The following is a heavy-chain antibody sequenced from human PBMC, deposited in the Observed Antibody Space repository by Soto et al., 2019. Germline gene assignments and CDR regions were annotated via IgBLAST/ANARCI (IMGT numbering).Heavy chain of an antibody. V-gene: IGHV4-61*01. D-gene: IGHD3-3*01. CDR1: GASVNSENYY. CDR3: AGGVLRFLQWFDP. Sequence: SETLSLTXTVSGASVNSENYYWRWMRQPPGKGLEWIGYVYYSGSTNYNPSLKSRATISLDTYKNQFSLKMTSMTSADTAFYYCAGGVLRFLQWFDPWGPGTLVTVSS. J-gene: IGHJ5*02. CDR2: VYYSGST.